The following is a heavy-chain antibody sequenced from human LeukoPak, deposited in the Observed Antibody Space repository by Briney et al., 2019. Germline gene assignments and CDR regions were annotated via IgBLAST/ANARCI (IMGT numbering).Heavy chain of an antibody. J-gene: IGHJ6*02. CDR1: GGTFGSYA. Sequence: SVKVSCKASGGTFGSYAISWVRQAPGQGLEWMGGIIPIFGTANYAQKFQGRVTITADESTSTAYIELSSLRSEDTAVYYCARSYGDRYYYYYAMDVWGQGTTVTVSS. D-gene: IGHD4-17*01. CDR3: ARSYGDRYYYYYAMDV. V-gene: IGHV1-69*13. CDR2: IIPIFGTA.